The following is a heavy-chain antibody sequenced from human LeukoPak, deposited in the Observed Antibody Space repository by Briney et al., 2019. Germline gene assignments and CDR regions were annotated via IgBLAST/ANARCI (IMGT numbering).Heavy chain of an antibody. CDR3: ARGLIWSGLDY. D-gene: IGHD3-3*01. V-gene: IGHV4-34*01. Sequence: SETLSLTCAVYGGSFSGYYWSWIRQPPGKGLEWIGEINHSGSTNYNPSLKSRVTISVDTSKNQFSLKLSSVTAADMAVYYCARGLIWSGLDYWGQGTLVTVSS. CDR2: INHSGST. CDR1: GGSFSGYY. J-gene: IGHJ4*02.